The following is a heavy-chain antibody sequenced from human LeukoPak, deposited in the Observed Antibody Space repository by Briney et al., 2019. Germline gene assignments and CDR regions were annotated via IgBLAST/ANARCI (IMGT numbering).Heavy chain of an antibody. Sequence: GRSLRLSCAASGFSFSSYGMHWVRQAPGKGLEWVAVISYDGSNKYYADSVKGRFTISRDNSKNTLHMQMNTLRAEDTAMYYCAKALNYYDRAYDMWGQGTVVTVPS. V-gene: IGHV3-30*18. J-gene: IGHJ3*02. CDR1: GFSFSSYG. D-gene: IGHD3-22*01. CDR3: AKALNYYDRAYDM. CDR2: ISYDGSNK.